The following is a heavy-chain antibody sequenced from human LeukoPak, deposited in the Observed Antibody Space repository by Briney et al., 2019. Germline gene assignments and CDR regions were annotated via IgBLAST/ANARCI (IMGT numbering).Heavy chain of an antibody. D-gene: IGHD2-21*01. CDR1: GGSVITNYYY. Sequence: SETLSLTCTVSGGSVITNYYYWSWIRQPPGKGLEWIGLISYNGRPTYNPSLKSRVTISVDTSKNQFSLNLTSVSDADTAVYSCARHPPVGQSIHCTHHVYWGQGSLVIVSS. V-gene: IGHV4-39*01. CDR3: ARHPPVGQSIHCTHHVY. J-gene: IGHJ4*02. CDR2: ISYNGRP.